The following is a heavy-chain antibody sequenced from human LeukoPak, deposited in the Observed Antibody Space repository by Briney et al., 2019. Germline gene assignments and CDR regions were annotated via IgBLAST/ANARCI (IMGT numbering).Heavy chain of an antibody. J-gene: IGHJ4*02. V-gene: IGHV4-4*07. CDR1: GGSISSYY. D-gene: IGHD3-3*01. CDR2: IYTSGST. CDR3: AKERITIFGELLEMDIRSYYFDY. Sequence: SETLSLTCTVSGGSISSYYWSWIRQPAGKGLEWIGRIYTSGSTNYNPSLKSRVTMSVDTSKNQFSLKLSSVTAADTAVYYCAKERITIFGELLEMDIRSYYFDYWGQGTLVTVSS.